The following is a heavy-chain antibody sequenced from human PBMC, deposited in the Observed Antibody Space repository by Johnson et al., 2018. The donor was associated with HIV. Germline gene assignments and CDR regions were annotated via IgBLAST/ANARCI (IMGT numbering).Heavy chain of an antibody. CDR3: ARDHLRCAFDI. CDR1: GFTFDDYT. CDR2: ISWDGGNT. V-gene: IGHV3-43D*03. J-gene: IGHJ3*02. Sequence: VQLVESGGGVVQPGRSLRLSCAASGFTFDDYTMHWVRPAPGKGLEWVSLISWDGGNTHYADSVKGRFTISRDNSKNTLYLQMNSLRAEDTAVYYCARDHLRCAFDIWGQGTLVTVSS. D-gene: IGHD4-17*01.